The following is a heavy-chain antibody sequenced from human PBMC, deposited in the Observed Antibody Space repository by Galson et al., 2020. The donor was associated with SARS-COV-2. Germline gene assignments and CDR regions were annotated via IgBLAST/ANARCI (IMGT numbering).Heavy chain of an antibody. J-gene: IGHJ6*02. Sequence: SGSTLVKPTPTITLTCTFSGFSLSTSGMSVSWIRQPTGQALEWLAHIDWDDDKYYSTSLKTRLTISKDTSKNQVVLTMTNMDPVDTATYYCAYGSGSGSEDDYYGMYVWGQGTTVTVSS. CDR3: AYGSGSGSEDDYYGMYV. CDR1: GFSLSTSGMS. V-gene: IGHV2-70*01. CDR2: IDWDDDK. D-gene: IGHD3-10*01.